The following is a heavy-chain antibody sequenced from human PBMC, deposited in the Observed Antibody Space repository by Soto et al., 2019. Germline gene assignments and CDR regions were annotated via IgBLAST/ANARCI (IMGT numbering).Heavy chain of an antibody. V-gene: IGHV3-30*05. CDR2: ISYDGRHK. CDR3: AKDRAHLAVAAIAGGGGAFDA. D-gene: IGHD6-19*01. CDR1: GFTLSSYG. J-gene: IGHJ3*01. Sequence: QIQLVQSGGGGVQPGMSLRLSCAASGFTLSSYGMHWVRQAPGKGLEWVAAISYDGRHKWYMDSLEGRFTVSRDNSESTVFLQVDSLRPEDTAMYFCAKDRAHLAVAAIAGGGGAFDAWGQGTMVTVSS.